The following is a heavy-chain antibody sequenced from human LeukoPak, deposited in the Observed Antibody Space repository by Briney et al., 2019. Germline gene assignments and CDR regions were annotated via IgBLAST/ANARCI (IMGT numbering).Heavy chain of an antibody. Sequence: ASVKVSCKASGSTFSSYAISWVRQAPGQGLEWMGGIIPIFGTANYAQKFQGRVTITADESTSTAYMELSSLRSEDTAVYYCARRVTVFGVPGYFDYWGQGTLVTASS. CDR3: ARRVTVFGVPGYFDY. J-gene: IGHJ4*02. CDR1: GSTFSSYA. V-gene: IGHV1-69*01. CDR2: IIPIFGTA. D-gene: IGHD3-3*01.